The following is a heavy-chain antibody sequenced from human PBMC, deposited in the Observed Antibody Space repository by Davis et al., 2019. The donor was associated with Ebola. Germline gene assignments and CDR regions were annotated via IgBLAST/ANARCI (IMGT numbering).Heavy chain of an antibody. CDR2: ISAYNGNT. CDR1: GYTFTSYG. J-gene: IGHJ4*02. CDR3: ARVGSSSWYGDFDY. D-gene: IGHD6-13*01. Sequence: AASVKVSCKASGYTFTSYGISWVRQAPGQGLEWMGWISAYNGNTNYAQKLQGRVTMTTDTSTSTAYMELRSLRSDDTAVYYCARVGSSSWYGDFDYWGQGTLVTVSS. V-gene: IGHV1-18*01.